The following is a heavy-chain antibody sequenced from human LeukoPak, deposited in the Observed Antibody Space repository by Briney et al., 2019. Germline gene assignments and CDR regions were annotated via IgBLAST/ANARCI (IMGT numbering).Heavy chain of an antibody. CDR2: ISGSCGST. CDR3: AKQERDHPVLSSYCDY. V-gene: IGHV3-23*01. J-gene: IGHJ4*02. CDR1: GFTFSSYA. Sequence: GGSLRLSCAASGFTFSSYAMSWVRQSPGKGLEWVSGISGSCGSTYYADCVKGGFTISRDNSKNTMYLQINSLRGEDTAVYYCAKQERDHPVLSSYCDYWGQGTLVTVYS. D-gene: IGHD2-15*01.